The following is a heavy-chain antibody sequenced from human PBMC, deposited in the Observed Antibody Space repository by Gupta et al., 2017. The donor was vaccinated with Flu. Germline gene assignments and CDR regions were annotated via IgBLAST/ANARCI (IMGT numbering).Heavy chain of an antibody. CDR2: ISHDGSDK. D-gene: IGHD1-1*01. CDR3: AKDWRWERLMYGMNV. Sequence: YAMHWVRQAPGKGLEWVAAISHDGSDKDYADSVKGRFTFSRDNSKNTLYLQMNSLRAEDTAVYYCAKDWRWERLMYGMNVWGQGTTVTVSS. V-gene: IGHV3-30*18. J-gene: IGHJ6*02. CDR1: YA.